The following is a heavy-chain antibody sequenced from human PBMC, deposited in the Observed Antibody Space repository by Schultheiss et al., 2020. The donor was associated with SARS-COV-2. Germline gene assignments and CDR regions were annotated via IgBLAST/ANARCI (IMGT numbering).Heavy chain of an antibody. CDR3: ARGEILSFETLYSLVY. CDR1: SGSLIPYY. D-gene: IGHD3-10*01. CDR2: IHFLGRI. V-gene: IGHV4-59*01. Sequence: SQTLSLTCTVSSGSLIPYYWTWIRQPPGKGLEWIGYIHFLGRIAYNPSLKGRVTISGDMSKSQFSLNLNSVTAADTAVYYCARGEILSFETLYSLVYWGQGTLVTVSS. J-gene: IGHJ4*02.